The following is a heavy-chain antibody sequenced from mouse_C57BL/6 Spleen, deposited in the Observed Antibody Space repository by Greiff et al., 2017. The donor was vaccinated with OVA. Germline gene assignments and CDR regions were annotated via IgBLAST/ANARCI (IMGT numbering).Heavy chain of an antibody. CDR3: ARVDGSVGYAMDY. V-gene: IGHV3-6*01. D-gene: IGHD2-3*01. J-gene: IGHJ4*01. CDR2: ISYDGSN. CDR1: GYSITSGYY. Sequence: ESGPGLVKPSQSLSLTCSVTGYSITSGYYWNWIRQFPGNKLEWMGYISYDGSNNYNPSLKNRISITRDTSKNQFFLKLNSVTTEDTATYYCARVDGSVGYAMDYWGQGTSVTVSS.